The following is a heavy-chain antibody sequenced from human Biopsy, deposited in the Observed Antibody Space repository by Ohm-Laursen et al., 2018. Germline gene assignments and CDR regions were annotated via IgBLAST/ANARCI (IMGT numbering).Heavy chain of an antibody. CDR1: GFIFSDYG. V-gene: IGHV3-9*01. D-gene: IGHD3-3*01. CDR2: ISWNSGSI. J-gene: IGHJ4*02. CDR3: AKEEPPQGYDFWSGHYYYFDY. Sequence: SLRLSCTAFGFIFSDYGMNWVRQVPGKGLEWVSRISWNSGSIGYVDSVKGRFTISRDNAKNSLYLQMNSLKADDTAVYYCAKEEPPQGYDFWSGHYYYFDYWGQGTLVTVSS.